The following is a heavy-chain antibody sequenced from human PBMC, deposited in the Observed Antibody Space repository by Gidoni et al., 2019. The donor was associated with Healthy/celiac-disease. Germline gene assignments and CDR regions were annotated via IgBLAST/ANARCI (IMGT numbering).Heavy chain of an antibody. Sequence: EVHLVQSGAEVKKPGESPRISCKGSGYRFTSYRSSWLRQMPVKGLEWMVRIDTSDFYTNYSPSFQGHVSISADKSISTAYLQLSSLEASDTARYYCARLSRFSSKRDWFDPWGQGTLVTVSS. CDR1: GYRFTSYR. V-gene: IGHV5-10-1*03. J-gene: IGHJ5*02. D-gene: IGHD3-3*01. CDR2: IDTSDFYT. CDR3: ARLSRFSSKRDWFDP.